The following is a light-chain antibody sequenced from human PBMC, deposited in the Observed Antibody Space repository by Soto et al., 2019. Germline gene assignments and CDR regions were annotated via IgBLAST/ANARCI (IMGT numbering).Light chain of an antibody. Sequence: DIQLTQSPSFLSASVGDRVTITCRASQGINIFLAWFQQKPGKAPNLLISAASTLQSGVPSRLSGSGSETEFTLIITSLQPEDPATYYCQQRNSYPRTFGQGTKVDIK. V-gene: IGKV1-9*01. J-gene: IGKJ2*01. CDR3: QQRNSYPRT. CDR2: AAS. CDR1: QGINIF.